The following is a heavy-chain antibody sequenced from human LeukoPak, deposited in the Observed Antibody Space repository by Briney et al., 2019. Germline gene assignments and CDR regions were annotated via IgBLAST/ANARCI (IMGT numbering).Heavy chain of an antibody. D-gene: IGHD1-26*01. CDR1: GFTVSSNY. CDR2: IYSSGST. J-gene: IGHJ4*02. CDR3: ASGYRGSSFDY. V-gene: IGHV3-66*01. Sequence: GGSLRLSCAASGFTVSSNYMSWVRQAPGKGLEWVSVIYSSGSTYYADSVKGRFTISRDNSKNTLYLQMNSLRAEDTAVYYCASGYRGSSFDYWGQGTLVTVSS.